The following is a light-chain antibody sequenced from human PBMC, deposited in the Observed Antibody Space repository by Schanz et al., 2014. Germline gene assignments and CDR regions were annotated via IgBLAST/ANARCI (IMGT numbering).Light chain of an antibody. J-gene: IGKJ3*01. V-gene: IGKV3-15*01. CDR3: QQRSNWPLT. CDR1: QSVASS. Sequence: EIVMTQSPATLSVSPGERATLSCRASQSVASSLAWYQQKPGQAPRLLVYGASTRATGIPDRFRGSGSGTEFTLTISSLEPEDFAVYYCQQRSNWPLTFGPGTKVDIK. CDR2: GAS.